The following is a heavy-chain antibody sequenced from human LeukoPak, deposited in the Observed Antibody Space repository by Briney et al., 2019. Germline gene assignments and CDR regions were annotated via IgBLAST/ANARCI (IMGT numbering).Heavy chain of an antibody. J-gene: IGHJ4*02. V-gene: IGHV3-48*01. Sequence: PGGSLRLSCAASGFTFSSYSMNWVRQAPGKGLEWVSYISSSSSTIYYADSVKGRFTISRDNSKNTLYLQMNSLRAEDTAVYYCAKGRAVEVVAAFNYWGQGTVVTVSS. CDR1: GFTFSSYS. CDR2: ISSSSSTI. D-gene: IGHD2-15*01. CDR3: AKGRAVEVVAAFNY.